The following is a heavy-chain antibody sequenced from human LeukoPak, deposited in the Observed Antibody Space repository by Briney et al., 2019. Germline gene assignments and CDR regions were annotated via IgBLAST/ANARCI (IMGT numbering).Heavy chain of an antibody. V-gene: IGHV3-74*03. CDR1: GFTFSSAW. CDR3: VRDRVGPDY. D-gene: IGHD1-26*01. Sequence: GGSLRLTCAASGFTFSSAWMHWVRQAPGTGLVWVSRITDDATTTYADSVRGRFTISRDNAKNILYLQMNSLRAEDTALYYCVRDRVGPDYWGQGTLVTVSS. CDR2: ITDDATT. J-gene: IGHJ4*02.